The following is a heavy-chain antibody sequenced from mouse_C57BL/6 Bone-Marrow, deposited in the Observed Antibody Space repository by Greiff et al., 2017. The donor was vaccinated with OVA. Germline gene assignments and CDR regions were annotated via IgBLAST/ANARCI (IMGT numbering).Heavy chain of an antibody. J-gene: IGHJ2*01. Sequence: QVQLQQPGAELVMPGASVKLSCKASGYTFTSYWMHWVKQRPGQGLEWIGEIDPSDSYTNYNQKFQGKSTLTVDKSSSTAYMQLSSLTSEDSAVYYCAREGIYYYGSSRFDYWGQGTTLTVSS. CDR1: GYTFTSYW. CDR2: IDPSDSYT. D-gene: IGHD1-1*01. CDR3: AREGIYYYGSSRFDY. V-gene: IGHV1-69*01.